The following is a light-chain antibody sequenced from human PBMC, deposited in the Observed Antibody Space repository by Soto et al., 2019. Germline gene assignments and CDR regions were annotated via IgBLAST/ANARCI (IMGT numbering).Light chain of an antibody. V-gene: IGKV1-6*01. CDR2: AGF. CDR1: QDISNN. Sequence: AIQITQAPPSLAASVGDRVTITCRASQDISNNLAWYQHKPGKAPNLLIYAGFSLRSGVPSRFGGSKSGRDFTLTISGLQPEDVGTYYCLQDYVSPWTFGRGTKVEIK. CDR3: LQDYVSPWT. J-gene: IGKJ1*01.